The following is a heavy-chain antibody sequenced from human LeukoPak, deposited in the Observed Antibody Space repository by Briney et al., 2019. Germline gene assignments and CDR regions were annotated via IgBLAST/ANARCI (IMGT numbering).Heavy chain of an antibody. D-gene: IGHD6-6*01. CDR1: GYSFTSNW. J-gene: IGHJ4*02. V-gene: IGHV5-51*01. CDR3: ARQGSKGFDY. Sequence: GESLQISCKGSGYSFTSNWIAWVRQMPGKGLELMGIIFPGDSDTRDNPSFQGQVTISVDKSIDTAYLQWSSLKASDTAMYYCARQGSKGFDYWGQGTLVTVSS. CDR2: IFPGDSDT.